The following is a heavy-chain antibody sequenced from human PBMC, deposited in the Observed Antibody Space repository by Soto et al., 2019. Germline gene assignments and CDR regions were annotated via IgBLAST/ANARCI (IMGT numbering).Heavy chain of an antibody. CDR2: ISGSGGST. V-gene: IGHV3-23*01. D-gene: IGHD4-17*01. J-gene: IGHJ5*02. CDR3: ANDYGDYEFWVPWFDP. CDR1: GFTFISYA. Sequence: SGGSLRLSCAASGFTFISYAMSWVRQAPGKGLEWVSAISGSGGSTYYADSVKGRFTISRDNSKNTLYLQMNSLRAEDTAVYYCANDYGDYEFWVPWFDPWGQGTLVTVSS.